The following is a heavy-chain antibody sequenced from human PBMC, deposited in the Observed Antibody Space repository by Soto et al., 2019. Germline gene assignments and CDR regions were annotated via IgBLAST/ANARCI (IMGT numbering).Heavy chain of an antibody. CDR3: VRRVVTTLDDAFDI. D-gene: IGHD2-21*02. J-gene: IGHJ3*02. V-gene: IGHV1-18*01. Sequence: QVQLVQSGPEVKKPGASVTLSCKASGYNFNNYGISWVRQAPGQGLEWMGWISGNNGNTKYGQKFQGRVSLTTDSSTSTAYMEMRILRSDDTADYYCVRRVVTTLDDAFDIWGPGTRVTVSS. CDR2: ISGNNGNT. CDR1: GYNFNNYG.